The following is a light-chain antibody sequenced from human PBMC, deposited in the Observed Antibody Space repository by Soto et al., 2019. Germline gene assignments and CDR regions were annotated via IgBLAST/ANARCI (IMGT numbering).Light chain of an antibody. Sequence: EIVMTQSPATLSVSPGERVTLSCRASQSVSSSLAWYQQKPGQAPRLLIYGAYTRATGIPARFSGSGSGREFTLNISSLQSEDFAVYYCQQYNNWPPFTFGPGTKVDIK. CDR1: QSVSSS. V-gene: IGKV3-15*01. CDR2: GAY. J-gene: IGKJ3*01. CDR3: QQYNNWPPFT.